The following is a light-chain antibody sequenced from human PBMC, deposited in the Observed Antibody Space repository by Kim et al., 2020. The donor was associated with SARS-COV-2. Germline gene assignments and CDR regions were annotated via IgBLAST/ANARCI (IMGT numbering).Light chain of an antibody. Sequence: GQKVTISCSGSSSNIGNNYVSWYRQLPGTGPKLLIYDNKKRPSGIPDRFSGSKSGTSATLGITGLQTGDEADYYCGTWDSSLSAWMFGGGTKVTV. CDR1: SSNIGNNY. J-gene: IGLJ3*02. V-gene: IGLV1-51*01. CDR2: DNK. CDR3: GTWDSSLSAWM.